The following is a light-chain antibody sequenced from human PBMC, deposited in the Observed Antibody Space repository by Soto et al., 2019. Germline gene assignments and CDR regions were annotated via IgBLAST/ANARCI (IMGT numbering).Light chain of an antibody. Sequence: QSALTQPASVSGSPGQSIAISCPGTSTDVGSYNLVSWYQQHPGKAPKLMIYEGSKRPSGVSDRFSGSKSGNTASLTISGLQAEDEADYYCCSYAGSSTYVLFGGGTKVIVL. V-gene: IGLV2-23*01. CDR3: CSYAGSSTYVL. CDR2: EGS. CDR1: STDVGSYNL. J-gene: IGLJ2*01.